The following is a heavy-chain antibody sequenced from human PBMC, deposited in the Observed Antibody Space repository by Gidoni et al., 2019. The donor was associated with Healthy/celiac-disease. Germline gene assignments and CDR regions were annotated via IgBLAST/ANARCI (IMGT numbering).Heavy chain of an antibody. J-gene: IGHJ3*02. Sequence: LKGRFTISRDNAKNSLYLQMNSLRAEDTAVYYCARPMTTATIDAFDIWGQGTMVTVFS. D-gene: IGHD4-17*01. V-gene: IGHV3-21*01. CDR3: ARPMTTATIDAFDI.